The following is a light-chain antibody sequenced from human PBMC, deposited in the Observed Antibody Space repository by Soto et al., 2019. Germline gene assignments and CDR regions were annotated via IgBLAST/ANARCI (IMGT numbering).Light chain of an antibody. J-gene: IGLJ2*01. CDR1: SRDVGGYNY. CDR2: EVS. V-gene: IGLV2-14*01. CDR3: SSYTGSSPLL. Sequence: QSALTQPASVSGSPGHSITISCTGTSRDVGGYNYVSWYHHHPGKAPKLMIYEVSNRPSGVSNRFSGSKAGKTASLTISGLQAEDEVDYYCSSYTGSSPLLCGGGTTLTVL.